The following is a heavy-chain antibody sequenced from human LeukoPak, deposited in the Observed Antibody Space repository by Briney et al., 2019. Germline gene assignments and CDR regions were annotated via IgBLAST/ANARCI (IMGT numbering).Heavy chain of an antibody. J-gene: IGHJ4*02. CDR3: ASSADSSGYDY. Sequence: SETLSLTCAVSGGSISSGCYSWSWIRQPPGNGLEWIGYINHSGSTYYNPSLKSRVTISVDRSKNQFSLKLSSVTAADTAVYYCASSADSSGYDYWGQGTLVTVSS. CDR1: GGSISSGCYS. D-gene: IGHD3-22*01. V-gene: IGHV4-30-2*01. CDR2: INHSGST.